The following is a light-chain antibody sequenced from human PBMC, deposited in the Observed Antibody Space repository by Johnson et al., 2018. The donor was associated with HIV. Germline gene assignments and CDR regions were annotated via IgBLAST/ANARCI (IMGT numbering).Light chain of an antibody. J-gene: IGLJ1*01. Sequence: QSVLTQPPSASGTPGQRVTISCSGSSSNIGSNTVNWYQQLPGTAPKLLIYRNNQRPSGVPDRFSGSKSGTSASLAISGLQAEDEADYYCGTWDSSLSAGSYVFGTGTKVTVL. CDR3: GTWDSSLSAGSYV. CDR1: SSNIGSNT. V-gene: IGLV1-44*01. CDR2: RNN.